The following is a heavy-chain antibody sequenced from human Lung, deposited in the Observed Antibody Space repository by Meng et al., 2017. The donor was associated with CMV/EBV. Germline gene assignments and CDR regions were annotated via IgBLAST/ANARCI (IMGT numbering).Heavy chain of an antibody. J-gene: IGHJ4*02. V-gene: IGHV1-2*06. CDR2: ITPSSGGT. Sequence: QVQRVQAGDEVKKPGASVKVSCKASGYTFTGYYMHWLRQAPGQGLEWVGRITPSSGGTTYAQKFQGRVTMTRDTSISTAYMELSSLRSDDAAIYYCVRANLGSADYWGQGTLVTVSS. CDR1: GYTFTGYY. CDR3: VRANLGSADY. D-gene: IGHD7-27*01.